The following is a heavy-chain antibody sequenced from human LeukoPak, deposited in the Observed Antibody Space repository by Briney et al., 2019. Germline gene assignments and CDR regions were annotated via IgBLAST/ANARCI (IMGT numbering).Heavy chain of an antibody. D-gene: IGHD4-23*01. CDR3: ARGDYDGWFDP. CDR2: IHDRGST. J-gene: IGHJ5*02. Sequence: SETLSLTCTVSGGFIRNYYWTWIRQPPGKGLEWIGFIHDRGSTNYNPSLKSRVTISVDTSRKQFSLKLSSVTPADTAVYFCARGDYDGWFDPWGQGTLVTVS. V-gene: IGHV4-59*01. CDR1: GGFIRNYY.